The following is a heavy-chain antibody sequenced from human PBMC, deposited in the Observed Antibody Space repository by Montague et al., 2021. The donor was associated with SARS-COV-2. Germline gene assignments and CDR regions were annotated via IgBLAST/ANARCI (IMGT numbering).Heavy chain of an antibody. CDR2: IYDSVST. Sequence: SETLSLTCTVSGGSISSSSYYWGWIRQPPGKGLEWIGSIYDSVSTYYNPSLKSRVTISVDTSKNQFSLKLSSVTAADTAVYYCARHVDSYGPYYFDYWGQGTLVTVSS. J-gene: IGHJ4*02. D-gene: IGHD5-18*01. CDR3: ARHVDSYGPYYFDY. CDR1: GGSISSSSYY. V-gene: IGHV4-39*01.